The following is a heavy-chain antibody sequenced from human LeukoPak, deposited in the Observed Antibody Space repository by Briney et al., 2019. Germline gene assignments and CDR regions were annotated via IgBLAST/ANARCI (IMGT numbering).Heavy chain of an antibody. Sequence: ASVKVSCKASGYTFTTYVISWLRQAPGQGLEWMGWISGYNGNTHYAQRVQGRVTMTTDTSTSTAYMELRSLTSDDTAVYYCARALSNIIVPVAITYWGQGTLVTVCS. CDR1: GYTFTTYV. CDR2: ISGYNGNT. V-gene: IGHV1-18*01. CDR3: ARALSNIIVPVAITY. J-gene: IGHJ4*02. D-gene: IGHD2-2*01.